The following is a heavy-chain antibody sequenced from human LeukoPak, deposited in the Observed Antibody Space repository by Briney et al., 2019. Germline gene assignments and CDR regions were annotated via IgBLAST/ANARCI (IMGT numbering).Heavy chain of an antibody. CDR2: IYYSGST. V-gene: IGHV4-59*01. J-gene: IGHJ6*03. CDR1: AGSISNYY. Sequence: SETLSLTCTVSAGSISNYYWSWIRQPPGKGLEWIGYIYYSGSTNYNPSLKSRVTISIDTSKNQFSLKLSSVTAVDTAVYYCATWRFCSGGSCYGNYYMDVWGKGTTVTVSS. D-gene: IGHD2-15*01. CDR3: ATWRFCSGGSCYGNYYMDV.